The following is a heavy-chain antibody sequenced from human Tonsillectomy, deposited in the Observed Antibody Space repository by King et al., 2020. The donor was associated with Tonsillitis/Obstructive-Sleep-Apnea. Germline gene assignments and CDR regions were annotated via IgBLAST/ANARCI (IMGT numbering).Heavy chain of an antibody. J-gene: IGHJ6*02. Sequence: QLVQSGPEVKRPGASVRVSCKASGYTFTNYGITWVRQAPGQGLEWMGWISGYNGNTNSAQKVQGRVTLTTDTSTSTAYMDLRSLRSDDTAIYYCARGDHHTVTTFYGDYNGLDLWGQGTTVTVSS. D-gene: IGHD4-17*01. CDR1: GYTFTNYG. V-gene: IGHV1-18*01. CDR2: ISGYNGNT. CDR3: ARGDHHTVTTFYGDYNGLDL.